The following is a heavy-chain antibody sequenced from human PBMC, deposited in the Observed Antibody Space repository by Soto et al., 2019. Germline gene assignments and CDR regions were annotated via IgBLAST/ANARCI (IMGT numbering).Heavy chain of an antibody. CDR2: TIPELGTS. V-gene: IGHV1-69*10. Sequence: SVKVSCKASGGFNNYAVSWVRQAPGQGLEWMGVTIPELGTSNYAQRLQGRVTITVDKATNTAYLNLTTLTSEDTAIYYCARTSMTRIDYWGRGTLVTVS. CDR1: GGFNNYA. D-gene: IGHD4-17*01. CDR3: ARTSMTRIDY. J-gene: IGHJ4*02.